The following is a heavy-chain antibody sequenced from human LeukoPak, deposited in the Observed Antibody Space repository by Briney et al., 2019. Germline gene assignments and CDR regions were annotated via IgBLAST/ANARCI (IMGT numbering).Heavy chain of an antibody. CDR1: GFIFGTYD. CDR3: ARLRYYAMDV. V-gene: IGHV3-48*01. J-gene: IGHJ6*02. CDR2: ISSSSRTI. Sequence: GGSLRLSCAASGFIFGTYDMNWVRQAPGKGLEWVSYISSSSRTISYADSVKGRFTISRDNAKNSLYLQMNSLRAEDTAVYYCARLRYYAMDVWGQGTTVTASS.